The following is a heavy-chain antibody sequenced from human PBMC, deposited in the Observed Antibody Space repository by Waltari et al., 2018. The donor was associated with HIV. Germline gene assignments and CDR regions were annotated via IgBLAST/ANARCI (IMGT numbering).Heavy chain of an antibody. CDR3: GAFLCAEDCRDGFDV. J-gene: IGHJ3*01. Sequence: ESGGGRAKPGGTRKLSASGSGFTFKPYGLGWIRQTPGRGLEWISSISDDSSCIYDADSVKGRFTVSRDNVRNSVFLQINDVRAEDTATYFCGAFLCAEDCRDGFDVWGQGTMVTVS. D-gene: IGHD2-21*02. CDR2: ISDDSSCI. CDR1: GFTFKPYG. V-gene: IGHV3-21*06.